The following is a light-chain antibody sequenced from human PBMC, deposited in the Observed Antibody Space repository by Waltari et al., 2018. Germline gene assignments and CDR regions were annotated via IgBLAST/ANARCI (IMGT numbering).Light chain of an antibody. V-gene: IGKV1-5*03. CDR3: QQYSTHYT. CDR1: QSILTL. CDR2: KAS. Sequence: IQMTTSPSTLSASVGDRVSITCRASQSILTLLAWYQQKPGKAPKLLIYKASNLQSGVPSRFSGSGSGTEFTLTISSLQPDDFATYYCQQYSTHYTFGQGTKVE. J-gene: IGKJ2*01.